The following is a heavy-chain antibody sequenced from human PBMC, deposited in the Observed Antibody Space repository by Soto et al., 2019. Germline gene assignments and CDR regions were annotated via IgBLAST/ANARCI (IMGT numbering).Heavy chain of an antibody. CDR1: GGSISSGGYY. J-gene: IGHJ4*02. CDR2: IYYSGST. V-gene: IGHV4-30-4*01. CDR3: AVSIGARYFDY. Sequence: QVQLQESGPGLVKPSQTLSLTCTVSGGSISSGGYYWSWIRQHPGKGLEWIGYIYYSGSTYYNPSLYNRVTKSVDTSTDQSSLKLCSVTAEAMAVYYCAVSIGARYFDYWGQGTLVTVSS. D-gene: IGHD6-6*01.